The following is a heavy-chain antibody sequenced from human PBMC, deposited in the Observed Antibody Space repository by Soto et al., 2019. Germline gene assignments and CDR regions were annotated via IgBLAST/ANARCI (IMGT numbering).Heavy chain of an antibody. V-gene: IGHV3-33*01. J-gene: IGHJ5*02. CDR3: ARDLSPSYYDSSGYDTLWFDP. CDR2: IWYDGSNK. D-gene: IGHD3-22*01. Sequence: GGSLRLSCAASGFTFSSYGMHWVRQAPGKGLEWVAVIWYDGSNKYYADSVKGRFTISRDNSKNTLYLQMNSLRAEDTAVYYCARDLSPSYYDSSGYDTLWFDPWGQGTLVTVSS. CDR1: GFTFSSYG.